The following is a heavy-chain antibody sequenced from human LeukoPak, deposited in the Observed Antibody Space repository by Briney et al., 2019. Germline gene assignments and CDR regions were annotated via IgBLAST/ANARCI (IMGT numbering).Heavy chain of an antibody. CDR1: RFTFSNYA. J-gene: IGHJ4*02. D-gene: IGHD1-26*01. Sequence: GGSLRLSCAASRFTFSNYAMHGVRQAPGKGLEWVAIIWFDGSNTYYADSVKGRFTISRDNSKNTLYLQMNSLRAVDTAVYYCARGLIVGATIDYWGQGTLVTVSS. CDR2: IWFDGSNT. V-gene: IGHV3-33*01. CDR3: ARGLIVGATIDY.